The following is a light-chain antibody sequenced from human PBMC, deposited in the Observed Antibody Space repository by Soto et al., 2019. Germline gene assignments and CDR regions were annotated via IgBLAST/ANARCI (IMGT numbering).Light chain of an antibody. CDR3: QSYDSSDVV. J-gene: IGLJ2*01. Sequence: QSVLTQPPSVSGAPGKRVTISCTGSSSNIGAGYDVHWYQQLPGTAPKLLIYGNSNRPSGVPDRFSGSKSGTSASLAITGLQAEDEADYDCQSYDSSDVVFGGGTKLTVL. CDR1: SSNIGAGYD. V-gene: IGLV1-40*01. CDR2: GNS.